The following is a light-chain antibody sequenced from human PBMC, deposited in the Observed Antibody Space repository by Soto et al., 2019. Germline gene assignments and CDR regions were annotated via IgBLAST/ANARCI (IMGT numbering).Light chain of an antibody. CDR1: QSVSSGY. CDR2: GAS. V-gene: IGKV3-20*01. J-gene: IGKJ5*01. CDR3: QQYGSSPIT. Sequence: EIVLTQSPGTLSLSPGERATLSCRASQSVSSGYLTWYQQKPGQAPRHLIYGASSRATGIPDRFSGSRSGTDFTLTISRLEPEYFPVYYFQQYGSSPITFGQGTRLEMK.